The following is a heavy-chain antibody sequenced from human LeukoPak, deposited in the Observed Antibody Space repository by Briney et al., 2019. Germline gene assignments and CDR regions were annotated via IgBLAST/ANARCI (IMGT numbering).Heavy chain of an antibody. CDR1: GFTFGDYA. CDR3: TRDHALRGYCSGGSCPYYFDY. V-gene: IGHV3-49*03. Sequence: GSLRLSCTASGFTFGDYAMSWFRQAPGKGLEWVGFIRSKAYGGTTEYAASVKGRFTISRGDSKSIAYLQMNSLKTEDTAVYYCTRDHALRGYCSGGSCPYYFDYWGQGTLVTVSS. J-gene: IGHJ4*02. D-gene: IGHD2-15*01. CDR2: IRSKAYGGTT.